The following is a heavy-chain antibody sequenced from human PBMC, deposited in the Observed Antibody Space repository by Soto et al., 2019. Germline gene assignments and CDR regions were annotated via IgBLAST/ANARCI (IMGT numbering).Heavy chain of an antibody. D-gene: IGHD3-10*01. CDR1: GGSFSGYY. CDR3: AREVVRGDPNWFDP. Sequence: SETLSLTCAVYGGSFSGYYWTWIRQPPGTGLEWIGEINHSGSTNYNPSLKSRVTISVDTSKNQFSLKLTSVTAADTAVYYCAREVVRGDPNWFDPWGQGTLVTVSS. CDR2: INHSGST. J-gene: IGHJ5*02. V-gene: IGHV4-34*01.